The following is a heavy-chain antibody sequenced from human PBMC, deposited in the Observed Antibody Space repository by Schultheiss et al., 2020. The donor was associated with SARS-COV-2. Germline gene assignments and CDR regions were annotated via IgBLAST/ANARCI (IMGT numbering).Heavy chain of an antibody. J-gene: IGHJ4*02. Sequence: GALRLSCAASGFTFSNAWMSWVRQAPGKGLEWVSVIYSGGSTYYADSVKGRFTISRDNAKNSLYLQMNSLRADDTAVYYCARDRSGRYGDRYYFDYWGQGTLVTVSS. CDR3: ARDRSGRYGDRYYFDY. CDR2: IYSGGST. CDR1: GFTFSNAW. D-gene: IGHD1-26*01. V-gene: IGHV3-66*01.